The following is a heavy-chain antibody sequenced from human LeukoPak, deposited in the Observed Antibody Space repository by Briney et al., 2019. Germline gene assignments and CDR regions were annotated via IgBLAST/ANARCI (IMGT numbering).Heavy chain of an antibody. CDR2: IIPILGIA. CDR1: GGTFSSYA. CDR3: ARAPMSYYYYGMDV. J-gene: IGHJ6*02. V-gene: IGHV1-69*04. Sequence: SVKVSCKASGGTFSSYAISWVRQAPGQGLEWMGRIIPILGIANYAQKFQGRVTITADKSTSTAYMELSSLRSEDTAVYYCARAPMSYYYYGMDVWGQGTTVTVSS.